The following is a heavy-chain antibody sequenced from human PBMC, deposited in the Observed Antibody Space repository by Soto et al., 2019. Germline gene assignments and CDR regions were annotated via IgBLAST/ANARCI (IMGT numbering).Heavy chain of an antibody. CDR3: ARMHRYGGRGADFDY. V-gene: IGHV2-5*02. D-gene: IGHD2-15*01. Sequence: SGPTLVNPTQTLTLTCTFSGFSLNTTEVGVGWIRQPPGKALEWLALIYWDDDKRYSPSLRTRLSISRDTSKNQVVLTMTNMDHVDTGTYYCARMHRYGGRGADFDYWGQGTRVTVSS. CDR1: GFSLNTTEVG. CDR2: IYWDDDK. J-gene: IGHJ4*02.